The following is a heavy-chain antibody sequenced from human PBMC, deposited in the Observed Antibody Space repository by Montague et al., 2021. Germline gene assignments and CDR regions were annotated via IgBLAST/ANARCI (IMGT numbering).Heavy chain of an antibody. D-gene: IGHD5-18*01. CDR3: ARGRGYSQGY. Sequence: SLRLSCASSGFTFSSFGMNWVRQAPGKGLEWVSYITSSSNTKDYADSVKGRFTISRDNAKNSLYLQMNSLRDEDTAVYYCARGRGYSQGYWGQGTLVTVSS. V-gene: IGHV3-48*02. CDR1: GFTFSSFG. J-gene: IGHJ4*02. CDR2: ITSSSNTK.